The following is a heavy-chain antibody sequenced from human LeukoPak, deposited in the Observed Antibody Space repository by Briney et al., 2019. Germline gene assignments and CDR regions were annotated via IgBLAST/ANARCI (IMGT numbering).Heavy chain of an antibody. CDR1: GFTFSSYW. D-gene: IGHD2-2*01. V-gene: IGHV3-23*01. Sequence: GGSLRLSCAASGFTFSSYWMHWVRQAPGKGLEWVSAISGSGGSTYYADSVKGRFTISRDNSKNTLYLQMNSLRAEDTAVYYCAKEGCSSTSCYDDYWGQGTLVTVSS. J-gene: IGHJ4*02. CDR3: AKEGCSSTSCYDDY. CDR2: ISGSGGST.